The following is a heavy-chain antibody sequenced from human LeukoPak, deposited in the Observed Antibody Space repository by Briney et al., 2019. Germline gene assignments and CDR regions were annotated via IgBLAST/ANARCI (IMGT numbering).Heavy chain of an antibody. Sequence: SETLSRTCTVSGVSITDYYWGWVRQPPGKGLEWIGYIYYTGSTDYNPSLKSRVTMSLDTSKNQFSLNLRSVTATDTAVYYCARRTYYGTLTGYNYWYFDLWGRGTLVTVSS. J-gene: IGHJ2*01. CDR3: ARRTYYGTLTGYNYWYFDL. V-gene: IGHV4-59*01. CDR1: GVSITDYY. D-gene: IGHD3-9*01. CDR2: IYYTGST.